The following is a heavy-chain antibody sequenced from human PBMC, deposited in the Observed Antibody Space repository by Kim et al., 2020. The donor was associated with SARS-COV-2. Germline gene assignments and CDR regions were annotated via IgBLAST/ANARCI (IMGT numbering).Heavy chain of an antibody. CDR3: ARNYYDGSGRLDY. CDR1: GFIFSGFA. Sequence: GGSLRLSCEASGFIFSGFAMSWVRQAPGKGLEWVALMSHDGSSYDYADSVKGRFIISRDNSKNTLYLQVNSLRTEDTALYYCARNYYDGSGRLDYWGQGTLVTVSS. D-gene: IGHD3-22*01. J-gene: IGHJ4*02. V-gene: IGHV3-30*14. CDR2: MSHDGSSY.